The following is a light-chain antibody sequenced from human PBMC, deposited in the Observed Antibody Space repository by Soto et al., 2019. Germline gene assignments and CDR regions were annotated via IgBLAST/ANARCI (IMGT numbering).Light chain of an antibody. CDR3: CSFAGSTFIYA. Sequence: QSALTQPASASGSPGQSITISCTGTSSDVGGYDLVSGYQQNPGEAPKLMLYGVTKRPSGVSNRFSGSKSGNTASLTISGLQDEDEADYYCCSFAGSTFIYAFGNGSKVTV. CDR1: SSDVGGYDL. J-gene: IGLJ1*01. CDR2: GVT. V-gene: IGLV2-23*02.